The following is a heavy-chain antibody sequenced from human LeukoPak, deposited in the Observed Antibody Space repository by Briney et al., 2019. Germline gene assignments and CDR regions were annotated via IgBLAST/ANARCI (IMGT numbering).Heavy chain of an antibody. V-gene: IGHV1-69*10. CDR3: ARNVIAAAATEGYYYYGMDV. D-gene: IGHD6-13*01. CDR2: IIPILGIA. CDR1: GGTFSSYA. J-gene: IGHJ6*02. Sequence: ASVKVSCKASGGTFSSYAISWVRQAPGQGLEWMGGIIPILGIANYAQKFQGRVTITADKSTSTAYMELSSLRSEDTAVYYCARNVIAAAATEGYYYYGMDVWGQGTTVTVSS.